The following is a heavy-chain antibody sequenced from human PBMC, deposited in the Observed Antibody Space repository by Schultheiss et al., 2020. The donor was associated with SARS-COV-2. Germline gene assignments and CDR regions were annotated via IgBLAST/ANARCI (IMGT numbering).Heavy chain of an antibody. CDR2: ISGSGGST. CDR3: ANQYLPDY. J-gene: IGHJ4*02. CDR1: GFTFSTFW. D-gene: IGHD3-10*01. V-gene: IGHV3-23*01. Sequence: GGSLRLSCAASGFTFSTFWMHWVRQAPGKGLEWVSAISGSGGSTYYADSVKGRFTISRDNSKNTLYLQMNSLRAEDTAVYYCANQYLPDYWGQGTLVTVSS.